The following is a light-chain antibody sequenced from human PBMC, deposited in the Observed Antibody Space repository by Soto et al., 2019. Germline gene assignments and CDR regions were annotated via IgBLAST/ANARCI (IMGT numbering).Light chain of an antibody. CDR3: SSYTSSSTSV. CDR1: SSDVGGYNY. Sequence: QSALTQPASVSGSPGQSITISCTGTSSDVGGYNYVSWYQQHPGKAPKLMIYDVSNRPSGVSNRFSGSKSGNTACLTISGLQAEDEADYYCSSYTSSSTSVFGTGTKVTVL. V-gene: IGLV2-14*01. CDR2: DVS. J-gene: IGLJ1*01.